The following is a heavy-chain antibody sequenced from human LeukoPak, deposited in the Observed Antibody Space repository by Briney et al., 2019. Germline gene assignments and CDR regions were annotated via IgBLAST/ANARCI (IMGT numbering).Heavy chain of an antibody. CDR3: AKVIVVVPTAPQAGLDY. V-gene: IGHV3-23*01. D-gene: IGHD2-2*01. CDR1: GFTFSSYA. Sequence: GGSLRLSCAASGFTFSSYALSWVRQAPGKGLEWVSAISGSGGNTYYADSVKGRFTISRGNSKNTLYLQMSSLRAEDTAVYYCAKVIVVVPTAPQAGLDYWGQGTLVTVSS. J-gene: IGHJ4*02. CDR2: ISGSGGNT.